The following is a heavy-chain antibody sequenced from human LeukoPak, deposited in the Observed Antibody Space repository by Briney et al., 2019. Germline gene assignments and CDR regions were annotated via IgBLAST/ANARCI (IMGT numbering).Heavy chain of an antibody. V-gene: IGHV4-34*01. CDR3: ARGEVRGVIDY. J-gene: IGHJ4*02. Sequence: SETLSLTCAVYGGSFSGYYWSWIRQPPGKGLEWIGEINHSGSTNYNPSLKRRVTISVDTSKKQFSLKLSSVTAADTAVYYCARGEVRGVIDYWGQRTLVTVSS. CDR2: INHSGST. CDR1: GGSFSGYY. D-gene: IGHD3-10*01.